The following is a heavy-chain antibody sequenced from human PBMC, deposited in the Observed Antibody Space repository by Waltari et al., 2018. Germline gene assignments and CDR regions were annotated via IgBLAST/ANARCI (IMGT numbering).Heavy chain of an antibody. V-gene: IGHV4-34*01. CDR3: ARSEIMVRELGY. CDR1: GGSFSGYY. J-gene: IGHJ4*02. D-gene: IGHD3-10*01. CDR2: INHSGST. Sequence: QVQLQQWGAGLLKPSETLSLTCAVYGGSFSGYYWSWIRQPPGKGLEWIGEINHSGSTNYNPSLKSRVTISVDTSKNQFSLKLSSVTAAYTAVYYCARSEIMVRELGYWGQGTLVTVSS.